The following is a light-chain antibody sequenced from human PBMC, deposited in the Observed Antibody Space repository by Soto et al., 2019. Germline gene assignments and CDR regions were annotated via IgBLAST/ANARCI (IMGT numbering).Light chain of an antibody. CDR2: GAS. V-gene: IGKV3-15*01. Sequence: MSQSPATLSVSPGERDTLSCRASQSVSNNLAWYQQQPGQAPRLLIYGASTRATGFPARFSGSGSGTEFTLTISSLQSEDFAVYYCQQYNNWPLTFGGGTKVDIK. J-gene: IGKJ4*01. CDR1: QSVSNN. CDR3: QQYNNWPLT.